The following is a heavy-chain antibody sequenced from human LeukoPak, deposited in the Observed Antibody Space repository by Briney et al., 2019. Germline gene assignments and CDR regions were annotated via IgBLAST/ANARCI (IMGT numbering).Heavy chain of an antibody. CDR1: GFTFDDYA. D-gene: IGHD6-25*01. V-gene: IGHV3-9*01. J-gene: IGHJ4*02. CDR2: ISWNSGSI. CDR3: ATIAAY. Sequence: GRSLRLSCAASGFTFDDYAMHWVRQAPGKGPEWVSGISWNSGSIGYADSVKGRFTISRDNAKNSLYPQMNSLRAEDTALYYCATIAAYWGQGTLVTVSS.